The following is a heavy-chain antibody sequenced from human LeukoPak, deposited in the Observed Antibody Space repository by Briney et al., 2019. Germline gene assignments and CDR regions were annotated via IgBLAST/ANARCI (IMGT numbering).Heavy chain of an antibody. CDR1: GGSVSSGSYY. Sequence: SETLSLTCTVSGGSVSSGSYYWSWLRQPPGKGLEWIGYIYYSGSTNYNPSLKSRVTISVDTSMNQFSLKLSSVTAADTAVYYCARALGAAAGTLDYWGQGTLVTVSS. D-gene: IGHD6-13*01. CDR2: IYYSGST. J-gene: IGHJ4*02. V-gene: IGHV4-61*01. CDR3: ARALGAAAGTLDY.